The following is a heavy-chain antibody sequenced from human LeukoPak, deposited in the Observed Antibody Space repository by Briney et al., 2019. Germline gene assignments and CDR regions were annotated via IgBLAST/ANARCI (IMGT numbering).Heavy chain of an antibody. V-gene: IGHV3-21*01. CDR1: GFTFSSYS. Sequence: PGGSLRLSCAASGFTFSSYSMNWVRQAPGKGLEWASSISSSSSYIYYADSVKGRFTISRDNAKNSLYLQMNSLRAEDTAVYYCATPIKRYCSSTNCYDFDYWGQGTLVIVSS. CDR2: ISSSSSYI. CDR3: ATPIKRYCSSTNCYDFDY. D-gene: IGHD2-2*01. J-gene: IGHJ4*02.